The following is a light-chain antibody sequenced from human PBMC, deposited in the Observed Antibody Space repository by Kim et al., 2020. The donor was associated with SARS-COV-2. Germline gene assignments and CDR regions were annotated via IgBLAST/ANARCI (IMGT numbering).Light chain of an antibody. CDR3: QAWDSGTAVV. CDR1: ELGDKY. CDR2: QDI. V-gene: IGLV3-1*01. J-gene: IGLJ2*01. Sequence: SYELTQPPSVSVSPGQTASLTCSGDELGDKYVFWYQQKPGQSPVLVIYQDIKRPSGIPERFSASNFGNTATLTISGTQATDEADYYCQAWDSGTAVVFGEGTQLTVL.